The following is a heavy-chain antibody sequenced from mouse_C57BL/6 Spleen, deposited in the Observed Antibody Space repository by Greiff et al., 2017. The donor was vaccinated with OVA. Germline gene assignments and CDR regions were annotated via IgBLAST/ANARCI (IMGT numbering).Heavy chain of an antibody. CDR1: GFTFSDYG. V-gene: IGHV5-17*01. D-gene: IGHD4-1*01. Sequence: EVKLVESGGGLVKPGGSLKLSCAASGFTFSDYGMHWVRQAPEKGLEWVAYISSGSSTIYYADKVKGRVTISRDNAKNTLFLQMTSLRSEDTAMYYCARPNWDGYAMDYWGQGTSVTVSS. J-gene: IGHJ4*01. CDR2: ISSGSSTI. CDR3: ARPNWDGYAMDY.